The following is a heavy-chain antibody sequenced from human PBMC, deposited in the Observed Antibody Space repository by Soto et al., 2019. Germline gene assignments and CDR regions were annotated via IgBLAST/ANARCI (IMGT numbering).Heavy chain of an antibody. J-gene: IGHJ4*02. CDR2: IYSGGYT. D-gene: IGHD3-10*01. Sequence: EVQLVESGGGLIQPGGSLRLSCAVSGFTVSNNYMSWVRQAPGKGLEGVSVIYSGGYTAYGDSVKGRFTISRDNSKNTIYLKRKSRGADGRAVYYWAAQPGGGGYWGQGTLVTVSS. CDR1: GFTVSNNY. CDR3: AAQPGGGGY. V-gene: IGHV3-53*01.